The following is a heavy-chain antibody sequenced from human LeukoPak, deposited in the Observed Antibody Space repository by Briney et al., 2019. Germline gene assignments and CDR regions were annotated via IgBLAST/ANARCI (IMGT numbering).Heavy chain of an antibody. CDR2: INSDGRTT. J-gene: IGHJ4*02. D-gene: IGHD3-3*01. CDR1: GFTFSSYW. CDR3: ARQKGVEWLLGVDY. Sequence: LSGGSLRLSCAASGFTFSSYWMHWVRHAPGKGLVWVSRINSDGRTTIYEDSVKGRFSISRDNAKNTLYLQMNSLRAEDTAVYYCARQKGVEWLLGVDYWGQGTLVTVSS. V-gene: IGHV3-74*01.